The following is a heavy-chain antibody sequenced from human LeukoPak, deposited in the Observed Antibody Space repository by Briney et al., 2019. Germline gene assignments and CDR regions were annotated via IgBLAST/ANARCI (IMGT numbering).Heavy chain of an antibody. J-gene: IGHJ6*03. CDR3: ARDWRGITMVRGVIGYYYYMDV. CDR2: IYYSGST. D-gene: IGHD3-10*01. V-gene: IGHV4-59*01. Sequence: SEALSLTCTVSGGSISSYYWSWIRQPPGKRLEWIGYIYYSGSTNYNPSLKSRVTISVDTSKNQFSLKLSSVTAADTAVYYCARDWRGITMVRGVIGYYYYMDVWGKGTTVTISS. CDR1: GGSISSYY.